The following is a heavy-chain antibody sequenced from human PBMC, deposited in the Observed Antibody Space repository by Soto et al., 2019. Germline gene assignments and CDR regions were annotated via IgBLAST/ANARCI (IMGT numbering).Heavy chain of an antibody. J-gene: IGHJ6*02. CDR2: INHSGST. Sequence: NPSETLSLTCAVYGGSFSGYYWSWIRQPPGKGLEWIGEINHSGSTNYNPSLKSRVTISVDTSKNQFSLKLSSVTAADTAVYYCARGVMVRGVTPYYYYYGMDVWGQVTTVTVSS. V-gene: IGHV4-34*01. D-gene: IGHD3-10*01. CDR3: ARGVMVRGVTPYYYYYGMDV. CDR1: GGSFSGYY.